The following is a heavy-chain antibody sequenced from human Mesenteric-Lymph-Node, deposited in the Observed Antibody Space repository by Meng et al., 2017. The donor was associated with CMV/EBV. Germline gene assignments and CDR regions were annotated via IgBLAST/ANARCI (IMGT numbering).Heavy chain of an antibody. V-gene: IGHV4-39*02. D-gene: IGHD1-1*01. J-gene: IGHJ6*02. Sequence: GSLRLSCNVFGYSIRSSKSYWGWIRQYPGKGLEWIGSMYYWGNSYDNPSLNRRATISIDTSKNQFSLRLTSVTAADTAVYYCVRDTDDWISRGGNGMDVWGQGTTITVSS. CDR2: MYYWGNS. CDR1: GYSIRSSKSY. CDR3: VRDTDDWISRGGNGMDV.